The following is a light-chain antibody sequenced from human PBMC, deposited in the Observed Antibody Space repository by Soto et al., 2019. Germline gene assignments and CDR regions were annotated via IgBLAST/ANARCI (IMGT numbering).Light chain of an antibody. CDR3: CSYAGSYVV. Sequence: QSVLTQPRSVSGSPGQSVTISCTGTSSDVGGYNYVSWYQQHPGKAPKLMIYDVSKRPSGVPDRFSGSKSGNTASLTISGLQAEDEADYSCCSYAGSYVVFGGGTKLPVL. CDR1: SSDVGGYNY. V-gene: IGLV2-11*01. J-gene: IGLJ2*01. CDR2: DVS.